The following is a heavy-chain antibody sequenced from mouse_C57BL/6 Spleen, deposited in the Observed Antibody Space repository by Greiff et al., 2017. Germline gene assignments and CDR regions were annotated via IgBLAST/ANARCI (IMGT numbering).Heavy chain of an antibody. CDR3: ARRGSSYAMDY. D-gene: IGHD1-1*01. CDR1: GYTFTDYY. CDR2: LYPGSGNT. J-gene: IGHJ4*01. V-gene: IGHV1-76*01. Sequence: QVQLQQSGAELVRPGASVKLSCKASGYTFTDYYINWLKQRPGQGLEWIARLYPGSGNTYYNEKFKGKATLTAEKSSSTAYMQLSSLTSEDSAVYFCARRGSSYAMDYWGQGTSVTFFS.